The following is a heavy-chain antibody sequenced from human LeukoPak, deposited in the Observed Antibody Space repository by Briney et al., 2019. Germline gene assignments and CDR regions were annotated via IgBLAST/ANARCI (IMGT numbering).Heavy chain of an antibody. Sequence: GGSLRLSCAASGFRLRSQSMNWVRQAPGKRLEWVSSISASGSYIYYAGSVKGRFTVSRDNAKNSLYLQMHSLRADDTAVYYCVRAFYDFWFDPWGQGTLVTVSS. CDR2: ISASGSYI. J-gene: IGHJ5*02. CDR1: GFRLRSQS. CDR3: VRAFYDFWFDP. D-gene: IGHD3-3*01. V-gene: IGHV3-21*01.